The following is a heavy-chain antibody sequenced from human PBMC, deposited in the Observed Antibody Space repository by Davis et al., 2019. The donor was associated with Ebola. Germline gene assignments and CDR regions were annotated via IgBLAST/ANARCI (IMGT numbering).Heavy chain of an antibody. J-gene: IGHJ4*02. V-gene: IGHV3-9*01. Sequence: SLKISCAASGFTFDDYAMHWVRQAPGKGLEWVSGISWNSGSIGYAGSVKGRFTISRDNAKNSLYLQMNSLRDEDTAVYYCARDRGDLAIPFDYWGQGTLVTVSS. CDR3: ARDRGDLAIPFDY. D-gene: IGHD2-21*01. CDR2: ISWNSGSI. CDR1: GFTFDDYA.